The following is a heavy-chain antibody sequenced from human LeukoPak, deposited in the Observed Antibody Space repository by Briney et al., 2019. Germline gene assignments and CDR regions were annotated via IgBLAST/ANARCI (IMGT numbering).Heavy chain of an antibody. CDR3: ARGSGSYPPTLLYYYMDV. Sequence: GESLRLSCAASGFTFSSYWMHWVRQAPGKGLVWVSRINSDGSSTSYADSVKGRFTISRDNAKNTLYLQMNSLRAEDTAVYYCARGSGSYPPTLLYYYMDVWGKGTTVTISS. D-gene: IGHD1-26*01. CDR2: INSDGSST. V-gene: IGHV3-74*01. J-gene: IGHJ6*03. CDR1: GFTFSSYW.